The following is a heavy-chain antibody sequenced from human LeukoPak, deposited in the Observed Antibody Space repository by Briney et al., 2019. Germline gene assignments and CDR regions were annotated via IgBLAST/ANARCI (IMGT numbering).Heavy chain of an antibody. CDR3: ARVGDGYNHYYYYYMDV. CDR1: GFSFSTYW. CDR2: IDTYGTVT. J-gene: IGHJ6*03. D-gene: IGHD5-24*01. V-gene: IGHV3-74*01. Sequence: GGSLRLSCAASGFSFSTYWMAWVRQDPGKGLLWVSRIDTYGTVTDYAHSVKGRFTISRDNSKNTLYLQMNSLRAEDTAVYYCARVGDGYNHYYYYYMDVWGKGTTVTISS.